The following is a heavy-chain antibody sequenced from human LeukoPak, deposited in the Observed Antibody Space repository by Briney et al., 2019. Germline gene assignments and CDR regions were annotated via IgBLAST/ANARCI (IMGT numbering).Heavy chain of an antibody. CDR3: AAGLRKDALFDP. J-gene: IGHJ5*02. CDR2: IVVGSGIT. CDR1: GFTFTSSA. Sequence: ASVKVSCKASGFTFTSSAMQWVRQARGQRLEWIGWIVVGSGITNYAQKFQERVTITRDMSTSTAYMELSSLRSEDTAVYYCAAGLRKDALFDPWGQGTLVTASS. D-gene: IGHD3-22*01. V-gene: IGHV1-58*02.